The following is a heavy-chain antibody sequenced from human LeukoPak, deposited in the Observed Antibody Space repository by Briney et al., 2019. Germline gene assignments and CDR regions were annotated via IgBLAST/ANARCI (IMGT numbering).Heavy chain of an antibody. CDR2: IRYDGSNK. Sequence: GGSLRLSCAASGFTFSSYGMHWVRQAPGKGLGRVAFIRYDGSNKYYADSVKGRFTISRDNSKNTLYLQMNSLRAEDTAVYYCAKDCRSYYDSSGYCFDYWGQGTLVTVSS. V-gene: IGHV3-30*02. CDR3: AKDCRSYYDSSGYCFDY. J-gene: IGHJ4*02. CDR1: GFTFSSYG. D-gene: IGHD3-22*01.